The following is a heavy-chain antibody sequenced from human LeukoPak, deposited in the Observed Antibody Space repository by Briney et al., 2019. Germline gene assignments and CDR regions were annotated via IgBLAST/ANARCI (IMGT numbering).Heavy chain of an antibody. V-gene: IGHV3-33*01. Sequence: GRSLRLSCAASGFNFSSYGMRWVRQAPGKGLEWVTSIWFDGSNIHYADSVKGRVIISRDNSKSALYLQMNSLRAEDTAIYYCARDSLPMAVTGPFDHWGQGALVTVSS. D-gene: IGHD6-19*01. CDR3: ARDSLPMAVTGPFDH. J-gene: IGHJ4*02. CDR1: GFNFSSYG. CDR2: IWFDGSNI.